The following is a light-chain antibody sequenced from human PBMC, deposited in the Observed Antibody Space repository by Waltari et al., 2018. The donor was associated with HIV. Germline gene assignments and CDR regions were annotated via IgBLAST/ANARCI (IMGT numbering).Light chain of an antibody. CDR3: QQYYSHPRT. CDR2: WAS. J-gene: IGKJ2*01. CDR1: QSVLSTTRNANS. V-gene: IGKV4-1*01. Sequence: DIVLTQSPDSLAVSLGERATIKCKASQSVLSTTRNANSLAWYQQKPGHPPKLLISWASGRKSGVPDRFSGSGSATDFTLTITSLQAEDVAVYYCQQYYSHPRTFGQGTKLE.